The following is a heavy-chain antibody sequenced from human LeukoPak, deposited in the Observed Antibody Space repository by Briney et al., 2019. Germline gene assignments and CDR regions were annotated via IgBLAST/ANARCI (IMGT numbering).Heavy chain of an antibody. CDR1: GGSFSGYY. CDR2: INHSGST. D-gene: IGHD5-24*01. V-gene: IGHV4-34*01. J-gene: IGHJ4*02. Sequence: PSETLSLTCAVYGGSFSGYYWSWIRQPPGKGLEWIGEINHSGSTNYNPSLKSRVTISVDTSKNQFSLKLSSVTAADTAVYYCARAVGTDGYNLWVYWGQGTLVTVSS. CDR3: ARAVGTDGYNLWVY.